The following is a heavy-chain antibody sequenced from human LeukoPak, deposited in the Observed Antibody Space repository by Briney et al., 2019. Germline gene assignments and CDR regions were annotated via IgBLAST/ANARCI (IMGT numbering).Heavy chain of an antibody. Sequence: GGSLRLSCAASGFTFSDTWMHWVRQAPGEGLVWVSRIRSDGSDTRYAESVKGRFNISRDNAKNTLYLQMNSVRAEDTAVYYCARDWFHAIDYWGQGTLVTVSS. CDR3: ARDWFHAIDY. J-gene: IGHJ4*02. CDR1: GFTFSDTW. CDR2: IRSDGSDT. V-gene: IGHV3-74*01. D-gene: IGHD2/OR15-2a*01.